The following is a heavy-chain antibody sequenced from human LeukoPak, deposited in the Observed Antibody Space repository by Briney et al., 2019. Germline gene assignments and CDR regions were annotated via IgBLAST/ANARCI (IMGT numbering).Heavy chain of an antibody. D-gene: IGHD3-22*01. J-gene: IGHJ2*01. CDR3: ARDQGLITHAYWYFDL. CDR1: GFTFRSYG. V-gene: IGHV3-23*01. CDR2: ISGSDDST. Sequence: GGSLRLSCAASGFTFRSYGMIWVRQAPGKGLEWVSSISGSDDSTYYADSVKGRFTISRDNSKNTLYLQMNSLRAEDTAVYYCARDQGLITHAYWYFDLWGRGTLVTVSS.